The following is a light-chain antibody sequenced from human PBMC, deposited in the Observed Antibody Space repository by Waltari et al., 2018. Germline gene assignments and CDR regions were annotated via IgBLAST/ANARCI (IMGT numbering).Light chain of an antibody. J-gene: IGKJ3*01. CDR2: WAS. V-gene: IGKV4-1*01. Sequence: DIVMTQSPDSLAVSLGERATINCKSSQSVLYSSNNKNYLAWYQQKPGQPPKLLIYWASTRESGVPDRFSGSGSGTDFTLTISSLQAEDVAVYYCQQYYSTHFGPGTKVDIK. CDR1: QSVLYSSNNKNY. CDR3: QQYYSTH.